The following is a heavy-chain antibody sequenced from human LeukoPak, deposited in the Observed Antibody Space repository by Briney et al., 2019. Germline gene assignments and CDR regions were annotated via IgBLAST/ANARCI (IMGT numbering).Heavy chain of an antibody. V-gene: IGHV3-21*01. CDR1: GFNFDDYV. Sequence: GGSLRLSCAASGFNFDDYVMTWVRQAPGKGLEWVSSISTSSSYIYYADSVKGRFTISRDNAKKSLYLQMNSLRAEDTAVYYCARDGDTVLTRGYYYYMDVWGKGTTVTVSS. J-gene: IGHJ6*03. CDR3: ARDGDTVLTRGYYYYMDV. D-gene: IGHD4-23*01. CDR2: ISTSSSYI.